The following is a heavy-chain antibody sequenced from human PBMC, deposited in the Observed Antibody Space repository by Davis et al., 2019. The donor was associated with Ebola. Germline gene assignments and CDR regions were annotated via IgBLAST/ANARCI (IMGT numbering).Heavy chain of an antibody. Sequence: GESLKISCAASGFTFSSYVMSWVRQAPGRGLEWVSGIWTSGGSTYYADSVKGRFTISRDNSKNTLYLQMNSLRAEDTAVYYCARDGDIVVVPAAIYYYYYMDVWGKGTTVTVSS. V-gene: IGHV3-23*01. CDR2: IWTSGGST. CDR3: ARDGDIVVVPAAIYYYYYMDV. J-gene: IGHJ6*03. D-gene: IGHD2-2*02. CDR1: GFTFSSYV.